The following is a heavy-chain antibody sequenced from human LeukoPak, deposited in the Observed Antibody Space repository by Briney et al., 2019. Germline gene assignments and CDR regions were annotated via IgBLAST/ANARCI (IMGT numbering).Heavy chain of an antibody. J-gene: IGHJ6*03. D-gene: IGHD6-6*01. CDR1: GYTVTSYY. Sequence: ASVKVSCKASGYTVTSYYMHWVRQAPGQGLEWMGIINPSGGSTSYAQKFQGRVTMTRDTSTSTAYMELSRLRSDDTAVYYCARGSSSSLLAYYYYFMDVWGKGTTVTVSS. CDR3: ARGSSSSLLAYYYYFMDV. V-gene: IGHV1-46*01. CDR2: INPSGGST.